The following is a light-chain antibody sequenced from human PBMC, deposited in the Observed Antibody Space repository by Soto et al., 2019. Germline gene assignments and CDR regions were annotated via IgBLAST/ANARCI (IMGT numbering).Light chain of an antibody. CDR2: GAS. CDR3: QQYNNWPPIT. V-gene: IGKV3-15*01. J-gene: IGKJ4*01. Sequence: EIVMTQSPATLSVSPEERATLSCMASQSVSGNLAWYQQKPGQAPRLIIYGASTRATGIPARFSGSGSGTEFILTISSLQAEDFAVYYCQQYNNWPPITFGGGTNVEIK. CDR1: QSVSGN.